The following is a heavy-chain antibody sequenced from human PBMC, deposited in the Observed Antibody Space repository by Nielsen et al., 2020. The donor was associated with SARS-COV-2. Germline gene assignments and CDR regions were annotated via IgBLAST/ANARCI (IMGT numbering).Heavy chain of an antibody. CDR3: ARGKGIAAALAYYYYGMDV. CDR1: GHTFTGYY. V-gene: IGHV1-2*06. J-gene: IGHJ6*02. Sequence: ASVKVSCKASGHTFTGYYMHWVRQAPGQGLEWMGRINPNSGGTNYAQKFQGRVTMTRDTSISTAYMELSSLRSEDTAVYYCARGKGIAAALAYYYYGMDVWGQGTTVTVSS. CDR2: INPNSGGT. D-gene: IGHD6-13*01.